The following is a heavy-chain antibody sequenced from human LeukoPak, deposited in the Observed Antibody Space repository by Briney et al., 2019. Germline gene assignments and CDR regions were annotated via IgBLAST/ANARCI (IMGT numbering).Heavy chain of an antibody. V-gene: IGHV3-21*01. CDR1: RFTFSSYS. CDR2: ISSSSSYI. D-gene: IGHD1-20*01. J-gene: IGHJ3*02. Sequence: GGSLRLSCAASRFTFSSYSMNWIRQAPGKGLEWVSSISSSSSYIYYADSVKGRFTISRDNAKNSLYLQMNSLRAEDTAVYYCARDPRGYNWNDVSDAFDIWGQGTMVTVSS. CDR3: ARDPRGYNWNDVSDAFDI.